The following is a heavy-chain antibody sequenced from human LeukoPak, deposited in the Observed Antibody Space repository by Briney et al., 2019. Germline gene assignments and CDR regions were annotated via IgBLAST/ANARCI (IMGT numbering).Heavy chain of an antibody. J-gene: IGHJ4*02. Sequence: SETLSLTCTVSGGSISSSSSYWGWIRQPPGKGLEWIGSIYYSGSTYYNPSLKSRVTISVDTSKNQFSLKLSSVTAADTAVYYCASTASYSSGWHSPYYFDYWGQGTLVTVSS. CDR1: GGSISSSSSY. D-gene: IGHD6-19*01. CDR3: ASTASYSSGWHSPYYFDY. V-gene: IGHV4-39*01. CDR2: IYYSGST.